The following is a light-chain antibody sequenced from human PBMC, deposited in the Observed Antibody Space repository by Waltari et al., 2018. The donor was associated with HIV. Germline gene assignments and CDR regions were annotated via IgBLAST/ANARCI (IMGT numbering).Light chain of an antibody. V-gene: IGLV1-40*01. J-gene: IGLJ1*01. CDR1: KSNIGAGYA. CDR3: QSWDDSLSGYV. CDR2: GNN. Sequence: QSVLTQPPSLSGAPGQRVTISCTGSKSNIGAGYALHWYQQVPGTAPKLLIYGNNNRPSGVPERFSGAKSDTSASLAITGLQAEDEADYYCQSWDDSLSGYVFGTGSKVTVL.